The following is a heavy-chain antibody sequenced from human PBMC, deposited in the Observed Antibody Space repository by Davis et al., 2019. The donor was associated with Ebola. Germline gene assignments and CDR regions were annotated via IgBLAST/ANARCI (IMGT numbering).Heavy chain of an antibody. CDR3: ARHGATVFGVIDA. J-gene: IGHJ5*02. CDR1: GYSFNTYW. D-gene: IGHD3-3*01. CDR2: VYPADSDT. Sequence: GESLKISCKGSGYSFNTYWIGWVRQMPGKGLEWMGIVYPADSDTRYNPSFKGQVTISADKSSNTAYLQWSSLKSSDTAIYYCARHGATVFGVIDAWGQGTLVTVSS. V-gene: IGHV5-51*01.